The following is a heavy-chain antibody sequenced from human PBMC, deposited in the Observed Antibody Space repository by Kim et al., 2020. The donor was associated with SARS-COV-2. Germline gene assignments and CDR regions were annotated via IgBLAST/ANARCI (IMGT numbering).Heavy chain of an antibody. CDR1: AGSVTRSDY. J-gene: IGHJ4*02. CDR3: ASGGGGGEFY. V-gene: IGHV4-39*01. D-gene: IGHD3-16*01. CDR2: IYDGGST. Sequence: SETLSLTCTVSAGSVTRSDYWGWIRQPPGKGLEWIGNIYDGGSTYYKPSLKGRLTMSVETARKQASLILTSVTAADTAVYFCASGGGGGEFYWGQGILVT.